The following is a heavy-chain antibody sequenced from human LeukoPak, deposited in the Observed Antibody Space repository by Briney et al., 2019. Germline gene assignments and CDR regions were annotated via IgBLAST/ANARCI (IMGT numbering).Heavy chain of an antibody. D-gene: IGHD3-22*01. CDR1: GYTFTGYY. CDR2: INPNSGGT. CDR3: ARDGDSSGYYSHIDY. V-gene: IGHV1-2*02. J-gene: IGHJ4*02. Sequence: GASVKVSCKASGYTFTGYYMHWVRQAPGQGLEWMGWINPNSGGTNYAQKFQGRVTMTRDTSISTAYMELSRLRSDDTAVYYCARDGDSSGYYSHIDYWGQGTLVTVSS.